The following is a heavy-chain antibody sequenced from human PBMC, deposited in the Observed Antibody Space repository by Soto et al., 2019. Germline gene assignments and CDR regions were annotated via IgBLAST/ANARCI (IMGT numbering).Heavy chain of an antibody. V-gene: IGHV1-24*01. J-gene: IGHJ6*04. CDR2: FDPEDGET. Sequence: ASVKVSCKVSGYTLTELSMHWVRQAPGKGLEWMGGFDPEDGETIYAQKFQGRVTMTEDTSTDTAYMELSSLRSEDTAVYYCATAFLEMEVYYYYGLDVWGKGTTVTVSS. D-gene: IGHD1-1*01. CDR3: ATAFLEMEVYYYYGLDV. CDR1: GYTLTELS.